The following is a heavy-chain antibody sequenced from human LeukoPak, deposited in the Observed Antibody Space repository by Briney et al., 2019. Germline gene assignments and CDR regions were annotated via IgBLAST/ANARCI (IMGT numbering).Heavy chain of an antibody. J-gene: IGHJ6*01. CDR1: GGSFSGYY. Sequence: SETLSLTSAVYGGSFSGYYWSWIRQPPGKWLEWIGEINHSGSTNYNPSLKSRVTISVDTSKNQFSLKLSSVTAADTAVYYCARLGHTAMVRYYYYGMDVWGQGTTVTVSS. V-gene: IGHV4-34*01. D-gene: IGHD5-18*01. CDR2: INHSGST. CDR3: ARLGHTAMVRYYYYGMDV.